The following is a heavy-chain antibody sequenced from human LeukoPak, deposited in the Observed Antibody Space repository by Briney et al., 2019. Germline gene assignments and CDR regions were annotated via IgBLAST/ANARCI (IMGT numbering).Heavy chain of an antibody. CDR1: GGSISSYY. Sequence: PSETLSLTCTVSGGSISSYYWSWIRQPPGKGLEWIGYIYTSGSTNYNPSLKSRVTISVDTSKNQFSLKLSSVTAADTAVYYCARLGSGYYALYYFDYWGQGTLVTVSS. V-gene: IGHV4-4*09. CDR2: IYTSGST. CDR3: ARLGSGYYALYYFDY. J-gene: IGHJ4*02. D-gene: IGHD3-22*01.